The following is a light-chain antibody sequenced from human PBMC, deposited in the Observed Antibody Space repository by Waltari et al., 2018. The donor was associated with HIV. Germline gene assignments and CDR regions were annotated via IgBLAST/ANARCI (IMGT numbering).Light chain of an antibody. Sequence: DIQMTQSPSSLSAYVVDRVTITCRASQNMGNFLNWYQQKPGKAPKLLIYAASTLVSGVPSRFSGSGSGTDFTLTISSVQPEDFATYSCQQTYTTPRTFGQGTKVEF. CDR1: QNMGNF. V-gene: IGKV1-39*01. CDR2: AAS. CDR3: QQTYTTPRT. J-gene: IGKJ1*01.